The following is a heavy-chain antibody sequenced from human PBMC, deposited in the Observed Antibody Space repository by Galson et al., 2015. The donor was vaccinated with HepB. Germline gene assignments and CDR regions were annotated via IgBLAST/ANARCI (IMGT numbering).Heavy chain of an antibody. CDR2: IYYSGST. V-gene: IGHV4-39*07. D-gene: IGHD3-10*01. CDR3: ARDHYGSGSYHED. CDR1: GGSISSSSYY. Sequence: ETLSLTCTVSGGSISSSSYYWGWIRQPPGKGLEWIGNIYYSGSTYYNPSLKSRVTISVDMPKNQFSLKLSSVTAADTAVYYCARDHYGSGSYHEDWGQGTLVTVSS. J-gene: IGHJ4*02.